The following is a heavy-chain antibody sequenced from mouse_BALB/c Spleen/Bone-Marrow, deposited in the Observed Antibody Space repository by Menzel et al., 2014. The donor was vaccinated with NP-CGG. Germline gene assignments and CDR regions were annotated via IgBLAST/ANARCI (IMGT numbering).Heavy chain of an antibody. J-gene: IGHJ4*01. D-gene: IGHD2-4*01. CDR1: GFSLTGYG. V-gene: IGHV2-6-7*01. Sequence: QVQLQQSGPGLVAPPQRLSIPCTVSGFSLTGYGVSWVRQSPGKGLEWLGMIWGDGSTDYNSALKSRLSISRDNSKSQVFLKMNSLQTDDTARYYCARDSFLITRALDYWGQGTSVTASS. CDR2: IWGDGST. CDR3: ARDSFLITRALDY.